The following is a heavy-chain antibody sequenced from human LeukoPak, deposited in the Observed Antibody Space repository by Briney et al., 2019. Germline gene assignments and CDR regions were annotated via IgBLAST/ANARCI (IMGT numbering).Heavy chain of an antibody. D-gene: IGHD3-10*01. CDR3: TLGSY. V-gene: IGHV7-4-1*02. CDR1: GYTFIIYA. Sequence: ASVTVSFKSSGYTFIIYAMNWVRQAPGQGPAWMGWINTSTGNPTYAPGFTGRFVFSLDTSVNSAFLQINNLKAEDTAFYYCTLGSYWGQGTLVTVSS. CDR2: INTSTGNP. J-gene: IGHJ4*02.